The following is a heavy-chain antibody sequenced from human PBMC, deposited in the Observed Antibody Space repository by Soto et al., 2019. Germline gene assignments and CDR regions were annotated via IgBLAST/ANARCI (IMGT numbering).Heavy chain of an antibody. V-gene: IGHV3-74*01. J-gene: IGHJ6*02. D-gene: IGHD3-22*01. Sequence: TGGSLRLSCAASGFTFSSYWMHWVRQAPGKGLVWVSRINSDGSSTSYADSVKGRFTISRDNAKNTLYLQMNSLRAEDTAVYYCARENPHNYYDSSGYYSDYYYYGMDVWGQGTTVTVSS. CDR2: INSDGSST. CDR3: ARENPHNYYDSSGYYSDYYYYGMDV. CDR1: GFTFSSYW.